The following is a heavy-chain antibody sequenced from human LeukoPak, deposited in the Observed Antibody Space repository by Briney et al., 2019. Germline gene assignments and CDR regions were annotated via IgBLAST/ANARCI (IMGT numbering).Heavy chain of an antibody. Sequence: GASVKVSCKASGYTFTSYGISWVRQAPGQGLEWMGWISAYNGNTNYAQKLQGRVTMTTDTSTSTAYMELRSLRSDDTAVYYCARGAYPFTIFGVVNYYFDYWGQGTLVTVSS. J-gene: IGHJ4*02. CDR3: ARGAYPFTIFGVVNYYFDY. V-gene: IGHV1-18*01. CDR2: ISAYNGNT. CDR1: GYTFTSYG. D-gene: IGHD3-3*01.